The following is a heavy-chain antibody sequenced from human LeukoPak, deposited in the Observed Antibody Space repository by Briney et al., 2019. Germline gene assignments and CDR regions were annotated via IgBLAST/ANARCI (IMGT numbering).Heavy chain of an antibody. CDR1: GGSFSGYY. V-gene: IGHV4-34*01. Sequence: ASETLSLTCAVYGGSFSGYYWSWIRQPPGKGLEWIGEINHSGSTNYNPSLKSRVTISVDTSKNQFSLKLSSVTAADTAVYYCARKLGIAVARRFDPWGQGTLVTVSS. J-gene: IGHJ5*02. CDR2: INHSGST. D-gene: IGHD6-19*01. CDR3: ARKLGIAVARRFDP.